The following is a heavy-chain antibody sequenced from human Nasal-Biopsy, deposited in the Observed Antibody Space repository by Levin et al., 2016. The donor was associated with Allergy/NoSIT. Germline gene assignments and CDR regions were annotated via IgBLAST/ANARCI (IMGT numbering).Heavy chain of an antibody. CDR1: GFTFSNYP. CDR3: ATIALAGTTRDN. Sequence: GESLKISCAASGFTFSNYPMHWVRQAPGKGLEWVAVISFDGSIQRYVDSVKGRFTISREDSKNTLYLQMNSLRTEDTALYYCATIALAGTTRDNWGQGTLVTVSS. D-gene: IGHD6-19*01. J-gene: IGHJ4*02. V-gene: IGHV3-30*04. CDR2: ISFDGSIQ.